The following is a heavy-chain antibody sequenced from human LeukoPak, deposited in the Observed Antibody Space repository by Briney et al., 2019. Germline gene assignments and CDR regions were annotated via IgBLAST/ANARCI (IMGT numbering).Heavy chain of an antibody. Sequence: PGESLRLSCEASGFTFSSYAMSWVRQAPGKGLEWVSAISGSGGSTYYADSVKGRFTISRDNSKNTLYLQMNSLRAEDTAVYYCAKDRNSYGSDEYFQHWGQGTLVTVSS. CDR3: AKDRNSYGSDEYFQH. D-gene: IGHD5-18*01. J-gene: IGHJ1*01. CDR2: ISGSGGST. V-gene: IGHV3-23*01. CDR1: GFTFSSYA.